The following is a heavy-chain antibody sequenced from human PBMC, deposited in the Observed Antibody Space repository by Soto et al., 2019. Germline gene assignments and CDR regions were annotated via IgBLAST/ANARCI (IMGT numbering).Heavy chain of an antibody. V-gene: IGHV4-31*03. J-gene: IGHJ4*02. Sequence: SETLSLTCTVSGGSISSGGYYWSWIRQHPGKGLEWIGYIYYSGSTYYNPSLKSRVTISVDTSKNQFSLKLSSVTAADTAVYYCARVPYYYDSSGYLDYWGQGTLVTVSS. D-gene: IGHD3-22*01. CDR3: ARVPYYYDSSGYLDY. CDR2: IYYSGST. CDR1: GGSISSGGYY.